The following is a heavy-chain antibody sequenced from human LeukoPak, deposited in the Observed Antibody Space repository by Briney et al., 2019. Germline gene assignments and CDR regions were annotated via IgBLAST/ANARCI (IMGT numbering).Heavy chain of an antibody. J-gene: IGHJ3*01. CDR2: ISGSGGST. Sequence: GGSLRLSCAASGFTFSSYAMSWVRQAPGKGLEWVSAISGSGGSTYYADSVKGRFTISRDNSKNTLYLQMNSLRAEDTAVYYCARSGGYYDILTSSYRSDGFGVWGQGTMVTVS. D-gene: IGHD3-9*01. V-gene: IGHV3-23*01. CDR3: ARSGGYYDILTSSYRSDGFGV. CDR1: GFTFSSYA.